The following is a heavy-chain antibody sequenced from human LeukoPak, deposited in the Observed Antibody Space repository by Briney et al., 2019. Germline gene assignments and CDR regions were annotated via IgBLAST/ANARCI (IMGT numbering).Heavy chain of an antibody. CDR3: ARNPLTTVTSDYYMDV. Sequence: GASVKVSCKASGGTFSSYAISWVRQAPGQGLEWMGGIIPIFGTANYAQKFQGRVTITADESTSTAYMELSSLRSEDTAVYYCARNPLTTVTSDYYMDVWGKGTTVTISS. V-gene: IGHV1-69*13. J-gene: IGHJ6*03. CDR1: GGTFSSYA. D-gene: IGHD4-17*01. CDR2: IIPIFGTA.